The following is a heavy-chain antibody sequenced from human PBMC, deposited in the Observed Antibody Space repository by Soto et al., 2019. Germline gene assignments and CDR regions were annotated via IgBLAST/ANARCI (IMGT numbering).Heavy chain of an antibody. CDR3: TTELTVIGGALY. Sequence: EVQLVESGGGLVKPGGSLRLSCAASGFPFTNAWMHWVRQAPGKVLEWVGSIKSKADGGTGDYAAPVKGRFTISRDDSESTLYLQMSSLKTEDTAVYYCTTELTVIGGALYWGQGTLVTVSS. CDR1: GFPFTNAW. CDR2: IKSKADGGTG. J-gene: IGHJ4*02. D-gene: IGHD2-21*01. V-gene: IGHV3-15*07.